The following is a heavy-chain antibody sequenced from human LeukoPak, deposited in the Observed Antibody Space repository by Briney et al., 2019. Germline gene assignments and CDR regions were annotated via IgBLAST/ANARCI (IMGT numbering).Heavy chain of an antibody. D-gene: IGHD3-22*01. Sequence: RGSLRLSCAASGFTFSSYAMHWVRQAPGKGLEWVAVISYDGSNKYYADSVKGRFTISRDNSKNTLYLQMNSLRAEDTAVYYCARPFDSSGYYRNWFDPWGQGTLVTVS. CDR1: GFTFSSYA. J-gene: IGHJ5*02. CDR3: ARPFDSSGYYRNWFDP. CDR2: ISYDGSNK. V-gene: IGHV3-30*04.